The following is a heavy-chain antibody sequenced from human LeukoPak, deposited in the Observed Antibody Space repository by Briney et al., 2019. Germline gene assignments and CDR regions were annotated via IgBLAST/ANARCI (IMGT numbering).Heavy chain of an antibody. J-gene: IGHJ4*02. CDR2: ISYDGSNK. CDR1: GFTFSSYA. Sequence: GGSLRLSCAASGFTFSSYAMHWVRQAPGKGLEWVAVISYDGSNKYYADSVKGRFTISRDNSKNALYLQMNSLRAEDTAVYYCARGIDRESYYLINWGQGTLVTVSS. D-gene: IGHD1-26*01. V-gene: IGHV3-30-3*01. CDR3: ARGIDRESYYLIN.